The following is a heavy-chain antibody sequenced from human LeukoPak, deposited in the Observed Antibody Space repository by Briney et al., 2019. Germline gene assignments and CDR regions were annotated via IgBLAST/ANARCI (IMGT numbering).Heavy chain of an antibody. J-gene: IGHJ4*02. CDR3: ARGDSVGYCSSTSCRTDYFDY. CDR1: GFTVSSNY. Sequence: GGSLRLSCAASGFTVSSNYMSWVRQAPGKGLEWVSVIYSGGSTYYADSVKGRFTISRDNSKNTLYLQMNSLRAEDTAVNYCARGDSVGYCSSTSCRTDYFDYWGQGTLVTVSS. D-gene: IGHD2-2*01. V-gene: IGHV3-66*02. CDR2: IYSGGST.